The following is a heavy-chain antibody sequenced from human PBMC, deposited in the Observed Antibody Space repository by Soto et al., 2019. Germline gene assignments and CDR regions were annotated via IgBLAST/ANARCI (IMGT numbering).Heavy chain of an antibody. V-gene: IGHV4-4*02. Sequence: SETLSLTCVVSGGTVASSHWWSFFRQSPGGGLEWIGNVYHTGDTNFNPPLQSRVTISVDKSNNQFSLRLNSLTAADTAVYFCAREIVTAGGNNYFDPWGPGTLVTVS. CDR1: GGTVASSHW. J-gene: IGHJ5*02. D-gene: IGHD2-21*02. CDR2: VYHTGDT. CDR3: AREIVTAGGNNYFDP.